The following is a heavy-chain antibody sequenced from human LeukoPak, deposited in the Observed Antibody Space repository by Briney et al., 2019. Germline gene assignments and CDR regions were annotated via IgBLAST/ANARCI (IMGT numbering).Heavy chain of an antibody. D-gene: IGHD6-19*01. Sequence: PSETLSLTCTVSGGSISSYWWNWIRQPPGKGLEWIGYIYHSGSTNYNPPLKSRVTISVDTSKNQFSLKVSSVTAGDTAVYYCASRLYGYTSGWYDYWGQGSLVTVSS. V-gene: IGHV4-59*01. J-gene: IGHJ4*02. CDR3: ASRLYGYTSGWYDY. CDR2: IYHSGST. CDR1: GGSISSYW.